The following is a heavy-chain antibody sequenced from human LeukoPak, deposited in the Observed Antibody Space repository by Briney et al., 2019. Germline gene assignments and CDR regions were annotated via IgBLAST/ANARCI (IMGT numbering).Heavy chain of an antibody. Sequence: PGGSLRLSCAASGFTFSSYAMHWVRQAPGKGLEWVAVISYDGSNKYYADSVKGRFTISRDNSKNTLYLQMNSLRAEDTAVYYCAKAAPYYYDSSGYYPDYWGQGTLVTVSS. CDR2: ISYDGSNK. J-gene: IGHJ4*02. CDR3: AKAAPYYYDSSGYYPDY. V-gene: IGHV3-30*04. CDR1: GFTFSSYA. D-gene: IGHD3-22*01.